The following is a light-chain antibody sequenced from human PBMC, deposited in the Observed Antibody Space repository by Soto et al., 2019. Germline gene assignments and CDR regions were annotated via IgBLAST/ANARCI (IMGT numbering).Light chain of an antibody. CDR3: QQTYSIPLA. CDR2: GAS. J-gene: IGKJ4*01. CDR1: QTINSA. V-gene: IGKV1-39*01. Sequence: DIQMTQSPSSLAAVVGDRVSITCRASQTINSALHWYQQKPGKAPELLISGASTLQSGVPSRFGGSGSGTDFTLTISGLQPEDFAIYYCQQTYSIPLAFGGGTRVEIK.